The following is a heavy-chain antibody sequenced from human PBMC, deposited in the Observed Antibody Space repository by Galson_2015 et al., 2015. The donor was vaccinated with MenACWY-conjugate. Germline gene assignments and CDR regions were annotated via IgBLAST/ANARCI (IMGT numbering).Heavy chain of an antibody. J-gene: IGHJ4*02. CDR2: IKKDGSEK. D-gene: IGHD7-27*01. Sequence: SLRLSCAVSGFTFRNYWMTWVRQAPGKGLEWVASIKKDGSEKYYVDSMKGRFTISRDNTKNSMYLEMNSLRAEDTAVYYCARIPTWGSSFGYFDYGGQGILVAVSS. CDR1: GFTFRNYW. CDR3: ARIPTWGSSFGYFDY. V-gene: IGHV3-7*03.